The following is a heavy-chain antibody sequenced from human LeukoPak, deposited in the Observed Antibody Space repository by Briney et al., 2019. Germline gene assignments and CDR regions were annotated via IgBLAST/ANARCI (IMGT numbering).Heavy chain of an antibody. J-gene: IGHJ4*02. Sequence: GGSLRLSCAASRFTFSNYSMNWVRQAPGKGLEWVGNINQGASEINYVDSVKGRFTISRVNAENSLYLQMNSLRAEDTAIYYLPRDRRASRWCNVTSDYSGQGALVTVSS. CDR2: INQGASEI. D-gene: IGHD6-13*01. V-gene: IGHV3-7*01. CDR1: RFTFSNYS. CDR3: PRDRRASRWCNVTSDY.